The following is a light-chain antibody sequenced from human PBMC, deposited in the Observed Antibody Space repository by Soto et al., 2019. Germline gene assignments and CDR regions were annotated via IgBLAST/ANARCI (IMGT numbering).Light chain of an antibody. J-gene: IGLJ1*01. CDR2: EVS. CDR3: SSYPSSSTQV. Sequence: QSVLTQPASVSGSPGQSITISCTGTSSDDGGYNYVSWYQQHPGKAPKLMIYEVSNRPSGVSNRFSGSKSGNTASLTISGLQAEDEADYYCSSYPSSSTQVFGTGTKVTVL. CDR1: SSDDGGYNY. V-gene: IGLV2-14*01.